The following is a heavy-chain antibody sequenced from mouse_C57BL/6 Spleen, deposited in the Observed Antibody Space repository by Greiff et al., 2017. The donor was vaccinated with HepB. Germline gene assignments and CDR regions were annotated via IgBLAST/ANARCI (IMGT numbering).Heavy chain of an antibody. CDR3: ARLDSSGYVGYAMDY. CDR1: GFTFSDYY. Sequence: EVMLVESGGGLVQPGGSLKLSCAASGFTFSDYYMYWVRQTPEKRLEWVAYISNGGGSTYYPDTVKGRFTISRDNAKNTLYLQMSRLKSEDTAMYYCARLDSSGYVGYAMDYWGQGTSVTVSS. J-gene: IGHJ4*01. V-gene: IGHV5-12*01. D-gene: IGHD3-2*02. CDR2: ISNGGGST.